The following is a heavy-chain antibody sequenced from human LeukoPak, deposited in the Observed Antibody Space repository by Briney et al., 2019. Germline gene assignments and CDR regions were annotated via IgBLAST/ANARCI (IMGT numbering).Heavy chain of an antibody. CDR3: ARGPCSGGSCYYRNFDY. V-gene: IGHV5-51*01. D-gene: IGHD2-15*01. CDR1: EYSFATYW. Sequence: PGESLKISCQGSEYSFATYWIAWLRQMPGKGLEWMGIIYPSDSDTRYSPSFQGQVTISADKSIKTAYLQWSSLKASDTAMYYCARGPCSGGSCYYRNFDYWGQGTLVTVFS. CDR2: IYPSDSDT. J-gene: IGHJ4*02.